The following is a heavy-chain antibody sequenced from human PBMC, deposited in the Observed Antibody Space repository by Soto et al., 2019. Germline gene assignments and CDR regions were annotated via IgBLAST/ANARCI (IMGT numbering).Heavy chain of an antibody. V-gene: IGHV1-8*01. D-gene: IGHD3-10*01. CDR1: GYTFPSYD. Sequence: GASVKVSCKASGYTFPSYDINWVRQATGQGLEWMGWMNPNSGNTGYAQKFQGRVTMTRNTSISTAYMELSSLRSEDTAVYYCARGTRPLTSVKSRVFRDTDRQYYCDYWGQGTLVTVSS. CDR3: ARGTRPLTSVKSRVFRDTDRQYYCDY. CDR2: MNPNSGNT. J-gene: IGHJ4*02.